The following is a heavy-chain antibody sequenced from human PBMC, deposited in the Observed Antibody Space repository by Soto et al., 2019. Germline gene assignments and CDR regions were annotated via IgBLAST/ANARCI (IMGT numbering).Heavy chain of an antibody. Sequence: SDTLSLTCSVSGGSVSSGSYYWSWIRQPPGKGLEWIGYISYSGSTNYNPSLKSRVTISVDTSKNQFSLKLSSVTAADTAVYYCARASIDYGDYEFYYYYGMDVWGQGTTVTVSS. V-gene: IGHV4-61*01. CDR1: GGSVSSGSYY. CDR2: ISYSGST. CDR3: ARASIDYGDYEFYYYYGMDV. D-gene: IGHD4-17*01. J-gene: IGHJ6*02.